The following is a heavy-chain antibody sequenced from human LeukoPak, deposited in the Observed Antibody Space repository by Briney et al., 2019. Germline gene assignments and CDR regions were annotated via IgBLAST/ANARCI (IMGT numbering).Heavy chain of an antibody. CDR1: GFTFSSYS. CDR2: ISSSSSYI. V-gene: IGHV3-21*01. Sequence: GGSLRLSCAASGFTFSSYSMNWVRQAPGKGLEWVSSISSSSSYIYYADSVKGRFTISRDNAKNSLYLQMNSLRAEDTAAYYCASRARDCSSTSCYDAWGQGTLVTVSS. CDR3: ASRARDCSSTSCYDA. D-gene: IGHD2-2*01. J-gene: IGHJ5*02.